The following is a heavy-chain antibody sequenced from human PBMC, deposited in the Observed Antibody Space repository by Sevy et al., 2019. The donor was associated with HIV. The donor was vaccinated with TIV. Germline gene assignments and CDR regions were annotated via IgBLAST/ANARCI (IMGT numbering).Heavy chain of an antibody. CDR2: VYYIGGT. J-gene: IGHJ3*02. CDR3: ARRNDFAI. CDR1: GGSINSDR. Sequence: SETLSLTCTVSGGSINSDRWNWIRQPPGKGLEWIGCVYYIGGTNYNPSLKNRVTISVDRTKNQFSLKLTSVTAADTAVYYCARRNDFAIWGQGTMVTVSS. V-gene: IGHV4-59*08.